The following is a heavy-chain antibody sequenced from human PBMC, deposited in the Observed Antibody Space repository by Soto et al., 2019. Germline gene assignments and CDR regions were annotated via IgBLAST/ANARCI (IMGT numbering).Heavy chain of an antibody. CDR2: ISAYNGNT. CDR1: GYTFTSYG. J-gene: IGHJ3*02. Sequence: ASVKVSCKASGYTFTSYGISWARQTPGKGLEWKGWISAYNGNTNYAKKLQGRVTMTTDTSTSLAFMELRFLRSSDTVVYFCLIFLRDSGYERYDAFDIWGKGTMVTVSS. CDR3: LIFLRDSGYERYDAFDI. D-gene: IGHD5-12*01. V-gene: IGHV1-18*01.